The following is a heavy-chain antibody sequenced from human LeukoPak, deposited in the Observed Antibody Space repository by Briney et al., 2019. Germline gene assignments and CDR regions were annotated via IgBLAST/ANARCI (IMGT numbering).Heavy chain of an antibody. Sequence: PGGSLRLSCAASGFTFSSYSMNWVRQAPGKGLEWVSSISSSSSYIYYADSVKGRFTISRDNAKNSLYLQMNSLRAEDTAVYYCARNTYYYDSSGYESVPPYYWGQGTLVTVSS. J-gene: IGHJ4*02. CDR3: ARNTYYYDSSGYESVPPYY. V-gene: IGHV3-21*01. CDR2: ISSSSSYI. D-gene: IGHD3-22*01. CDR1: GFTFSSYS.